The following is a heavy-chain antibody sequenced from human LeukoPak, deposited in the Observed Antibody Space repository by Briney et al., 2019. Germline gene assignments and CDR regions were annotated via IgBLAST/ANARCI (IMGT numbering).Heavy chain of an antibody. D-gene: IGHD6-13*01. CDR2: ISGSGGST. V-gene: IGHV3-23*01. J-gene: IGHJ4*02. Sequence: GGSLRLSCAASGFTFSSYSMNWVRQAPGKGLEWVSAISGSGGSTYYADSVKGRFTISRDNSKNTLYLQMNSLRAENTAVYYCAKATYPYSSTQHPFDYWGQGTLVTVSS. CDR3: AKATYPYSSTQHPFDY. CDR1: GFTFSSYS.